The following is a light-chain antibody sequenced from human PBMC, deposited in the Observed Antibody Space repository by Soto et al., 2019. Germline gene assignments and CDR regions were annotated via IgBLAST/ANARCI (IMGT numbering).Light chain of an antibody. V-gene: IGLV2-14*01. CDR3: SSYTPNNILL. CDR1: SSDVGGNDY. Sequence: QSALTQPASVSGSPGQSISISCTGTSSDVGGNDYVSWYQQYPGKAPKLIISEVRNRPSGVSSRFSGSKSGNTASLTISGLQGEDEADYYCSSYTPNNILLFGGGTKLTVL. J-gene: IGLJ2*01. CDR2: EVR.